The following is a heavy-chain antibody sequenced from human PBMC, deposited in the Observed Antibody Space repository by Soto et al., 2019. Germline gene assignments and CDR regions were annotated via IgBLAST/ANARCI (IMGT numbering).Heavy chain of an antibody. D-gene: IGHD6-6*01. CDR3: ARTRPPFNWFDR. V-gene: IGHV1-2*02. CDR1: GYTFTDYY. Sequence: QVQLVQSGAEVKKPGASVMVSCKASGYTFTDYYMEWVRQAPGQGLEWMGWINLNSGDTNFAQQFQGRVTMTRDTSITTAYMDLTRLRSDDTAVYYCARTRPPFNWFDRWGQGTLVTVSS. CDR2: INLNSGDT. J-gene: IGHJ5*02.